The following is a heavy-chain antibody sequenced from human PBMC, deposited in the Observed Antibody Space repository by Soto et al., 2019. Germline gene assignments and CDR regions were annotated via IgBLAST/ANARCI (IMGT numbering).Heavy chain of an antibody. CDR1: GFTFSSYE. Sequence: PGGSLRLSCAASGFTFSSYEMNWVRQAPGKGLEWVSYISSSGSTIYYADSVKGQFTISRDNAKNSLYLQMNSLRAEDTAVYYCARDGFKQLADLYYYYGMDVWGQGTTVTVSS. D-gene: IGHD6-6*01. J-gene: IGHJ6*02. CDR3: ARDGFKQLADLYYYYGMDV. CDR2: ISSSGSTI. V-gene: IGHV3-48*03.